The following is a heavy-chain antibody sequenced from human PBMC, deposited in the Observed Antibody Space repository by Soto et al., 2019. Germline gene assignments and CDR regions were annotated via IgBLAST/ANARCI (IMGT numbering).Heavy chain of an antibody. CDR3: AKDRTYYYGSGSSGMDV. V-gene: IGHV3-30*18. D-gene: IGHD3-10*01. Sequence: GGSLRLSCAASGFTFSSYGMHWVRQAPGKGLEWVAVISYDGSNKYYADSVKGRFTISRDNSKNTLYLQMNSLRAEDTAVYYCAKDRTYYYGSGSSGMDVWGQGTTVTVSS. CDR2: ISYDGSNK. J-gene: IGHJ6*02. CDR1: GFTFSSYG.